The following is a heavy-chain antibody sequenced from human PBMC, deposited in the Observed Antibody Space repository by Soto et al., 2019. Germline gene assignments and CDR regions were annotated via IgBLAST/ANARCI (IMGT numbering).Heavy chain of an antibody. CDR1: GGSFSSYY. J-gene: IGHJ6*03. CDR2: IYYSGST. CDR3: AGCSGGSCYPRYYYYYMDV. Sequence: PSATLSLTCTVSGGSFSSYYWSWIRQPPGKGLEWIGYIYYSGSTNYNPSLKSRVTISVDTSKNQFSLKLSSVTAADTAVYYCAGCSGGSCYPRYYYYYMDVWGKGTTVTVSS. V-gene: IGHV4-59*01. D-gene: IGHD2-15*01.